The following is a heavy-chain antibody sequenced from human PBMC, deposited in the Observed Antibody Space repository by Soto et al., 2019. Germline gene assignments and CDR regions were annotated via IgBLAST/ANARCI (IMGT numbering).Heavy chain of an antibody. V-gene: IGHV3-53*01. Sequence: GGSLRLSCAASGFTVSSNYMSWFRQAPGKGLEWVSVIYSGGNTYYADSVKGRFSISRDNSKNMLSLQMNSLRAEDTAVYYCARAKQQLVNYGLDVWGQGTTVTVSS. CDR1: GFTVSSNY. D-gene: IGHD6-13*01. CDR3: ARAKQQLVNYGLDV. CDR2: IYSGGNT. J-gene: IGHJ6*02.